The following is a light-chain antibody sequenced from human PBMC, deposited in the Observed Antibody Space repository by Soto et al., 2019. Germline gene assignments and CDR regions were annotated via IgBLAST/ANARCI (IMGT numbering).Light chain of an antibody. J-gene: IGKJ1*01. CDR1: QSVSSSY. CDR3: QQYGGSPWT. CDR2: GAS. Sequence: EIVLTQSPGTLSLSPGERATLSCRASQSVSSSYFAWYRQRPGQAPRLLIYGASSRAAGIPDRFSGSGSGTDFTLTISRLEPEDFAVYYCQQYGGSPWTFGQGTKVEIK. V-gene: IGKV3-20*01.